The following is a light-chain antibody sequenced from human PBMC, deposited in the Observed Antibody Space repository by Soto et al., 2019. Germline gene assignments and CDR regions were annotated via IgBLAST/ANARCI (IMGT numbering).Light chain of an antibody. CDR3: QQYNNWPRT. V-gene: IGKV3-15*01. CDR1: QSVSSN. J-gene: IGKJ2*01. Sequence: EIVMTQSPATLSVSPGERATLSCRASQSVSSNLAWYQQKPGQAPRLLIYGASTRATNIPARFSGSGSGTEFTLTISSLQSEDFAVYYCQQYNNWPRTFGQGTKLDIK. CDR2: GAS.